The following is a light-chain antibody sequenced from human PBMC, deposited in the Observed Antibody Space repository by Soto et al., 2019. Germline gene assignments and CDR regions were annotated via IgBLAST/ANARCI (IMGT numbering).Light chain of an antibody. CDR1: QSVSSSY. Sequence: EIVLTQSPGTLSLSPGERATLSCRASQSVSSSYLAWYQQKPGQTPRLLIFVASSRATGIPDRFSGSGSGTDFTLTISRLEPEDFAVYYCLQYGSSPWTFGQGTKVDNK. J-gene: IGKJ1*01. V-gene: IGKV3-20*01. CDR2: VAS. CDR3: LQYGSSPWT.